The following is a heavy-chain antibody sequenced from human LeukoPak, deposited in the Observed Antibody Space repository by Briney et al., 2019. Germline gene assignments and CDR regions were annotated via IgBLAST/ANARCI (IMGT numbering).Heavy chain of an antibody. CDR3: ARDYSGSAYYDFWSGRATFDY. CDR2: ISAYNGNT. V-gene: IGHV1-18*01. D-gene: IGHD3-3*01. Sequence: ASVKVSCQASGYTFTSYGISWERQAPGQGLEWMGWISAYNGNTNYAQKLQGRVTMTTDTSTSTAYMELRSLRSDDTAVYYCARDYSGSAYYDFWSGRATFDYWGQGTLVTVSS. J-gene: IGHJ4*02. CDR1: GYTFTSYG.